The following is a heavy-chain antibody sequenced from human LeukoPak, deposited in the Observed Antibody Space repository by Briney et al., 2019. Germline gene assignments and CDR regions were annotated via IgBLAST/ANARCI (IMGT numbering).Heavy chain of an antibody. CDR2: IYPGDSDT. CDR1: GYSFTSYW. V-gene: IGHV5-51*01. J-gene: IGHJ6*03. CDR3: ARARQQLVPYYYYYYMDV. D-gene: IGHD6-13*01. Sequence: GEALKISCKGSGYSFTSYWIGWVRQMPGKGLEWMGIIYPGDSDTRYSPSFQGQFTISADKSISTAYLQWSSLKASDTDMYYCARARQQLVPYYYYYYMDVWGKGTTVTVSS.